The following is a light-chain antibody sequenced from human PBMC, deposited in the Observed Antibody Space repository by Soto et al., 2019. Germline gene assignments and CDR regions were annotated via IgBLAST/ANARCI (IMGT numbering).Light chain of an antibody. V-gene: IGLV2-8*01. Sequence: QCALTQPPSASGSPGQSVAISCTGTSSDVGGYDYVSWYQQHPGKAPKLMIYDVSKRPSGVPDRFSGSKSGNTASLTVSGLQAEDEADYYCSSYAGTYIVFGTGTKV. CDR2: DVS. J-gene: IGLJ1*01. CDR1: SSDVGGYDY. CDR3: SSYAGTYIV.